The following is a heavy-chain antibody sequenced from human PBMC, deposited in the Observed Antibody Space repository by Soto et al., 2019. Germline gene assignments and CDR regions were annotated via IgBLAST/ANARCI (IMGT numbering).Heavy chain of an antibody. V-gene: IGHV3-21*01. J-gene: IGHJ4*02. Sequence: EVHLMESGGGLVKPGGSLRLSCAAPGFTFSSYTLTWVRQAPGKGLEWVSSISSTSVYISYADSLKGRFTISRDNAKNSLYLQMNSLRADDTAVYYCARGGRDLRYWGQGTLVTVSS. CDR2: ISSTSVYI. CDR1: GFTFSSYT. CDR3: ARGGRDLRY.